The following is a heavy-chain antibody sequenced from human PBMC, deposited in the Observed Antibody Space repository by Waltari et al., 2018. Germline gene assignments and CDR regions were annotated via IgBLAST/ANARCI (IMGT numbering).Heavy chain of an antibody. CDR1: GYTFSDYG. CDR3: ARERHRLMEEGYLMALDP. J-gene: IGHJ5*02. V-gene: IGHV1-18*01. D-gene: IGHD3-3*01. Sequence: QVQLVQSGAEVKKPGASVKVSCKTSGYTFSDYGISWVRQAPGQGLEWMGWISGNNCQTNHARKFQGRLSMTEDTSATTVYMELTYLTSDDTAVYYCARERHRLMEEGYLMALDPWGQGTLVTVSS. CDR2: ISGNNCQT.